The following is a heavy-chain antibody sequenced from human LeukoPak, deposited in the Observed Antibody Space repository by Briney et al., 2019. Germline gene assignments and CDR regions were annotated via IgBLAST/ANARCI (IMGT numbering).Heavy chain of an antibody. CDR2: ISSSSSYI. D-gene: IGHD3-22*01. J-gene: IGHJ1*01. CDR3: ARAYYYDSSGYYYAYFEYFQH. CDR1: GFTFSSYS. V-gene: IGHV3-21*01. Sequence: GSLRLSCAASGFTFSSYSMNWVRQAPGKGLEWVSSISSSSSYIYYADSVKGRFTISRDNAKNSLYLQMNSLRAEDTAVYYCARAYYYDSSGYYYAYFEYFQHWGQGTLVTVSS.